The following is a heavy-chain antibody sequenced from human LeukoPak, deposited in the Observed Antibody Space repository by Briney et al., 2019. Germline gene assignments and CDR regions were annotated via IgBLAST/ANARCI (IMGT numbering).Heavy chain of an antibody. CDR1: GFTFSRYW. CDR2: ISSSSYT. CDR3: ARDKRQQLVPPHFDY. Sequence: GGSLRLSCAVSGFTFSRYWMHWVRQAPGKGLEWVSYISSSSYTNYADSVKGRFTISRDNAKNSLYLQMNSLRAEDTAVYYCARDKRQQLVPPHFDYWGQGTLVTVSS. J-gene: IGHJ4*02. V-gene: IGHV3-11*05. D-gene: IGHD6-13*01.